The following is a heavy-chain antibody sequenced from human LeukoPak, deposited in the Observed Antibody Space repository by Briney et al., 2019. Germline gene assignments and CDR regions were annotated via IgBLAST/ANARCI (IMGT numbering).Heavy chain of an antibody. V-gene: IGHV4-59*01. J-gene: IGHJ3*02. CDR1: GGSISSYY. CDR3: ARSFGDYGGYDAFDI. CDR2: IYYSGST. D-gene: IGHD4-17*01. Sequence: SETLSLTCTVSGGSISSYYWSWIRQPPGKGLEWIGYIYYSGSTNYNPSLKSRVTISVDTSKNQFSLKLSSVTAADTAVYYCARSFGDYGGYDAFDIWGQGTMVTVSS.